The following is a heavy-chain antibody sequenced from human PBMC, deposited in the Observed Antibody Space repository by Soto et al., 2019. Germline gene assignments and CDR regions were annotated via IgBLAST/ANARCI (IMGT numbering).Heavy chain of an antibody. Sequence: EVQLVESGGGLVQPGGSLRLSCTASGFIVSDTYVNWVRQAPGKGLEWVSVISNRGDTHYAHSVRGRFSLSRDISDNTLHLQMNNLSVEDTSVYYCASERRYCRGGSCPITGDAYDIWGQGTMVTVSS. CDR3: ASERRYCRGGSCPITGDAYDI. CDR1: GFIVSDTY. CDR2: ISNRGDT. D-gene: IGHD2-15*01. J-gene: IGHJ3*02. V-gene: IGHV3-66*01.